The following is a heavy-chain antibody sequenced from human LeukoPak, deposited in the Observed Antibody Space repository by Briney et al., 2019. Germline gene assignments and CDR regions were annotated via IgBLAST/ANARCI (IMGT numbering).Heavy chain of an antibody. J-gene: IGHJ4*02. Sequence: KASETLSLTCTVSGGPISTYYWTWIRQPPGKGLEWIGYIYYSGSTNYNPALKSRVTISLDTSKNQFSLKLNSVTAEDTAVYYCARRVTGRGTYYFDYWGQGTLVTVSS. CDR3: ARRVTGRGTYYFDY. D-gene: IGHD3-16*01. V-gene: IGHV4-59*08. CDR1: GGPISTYY. CDR2: IYYSGST.